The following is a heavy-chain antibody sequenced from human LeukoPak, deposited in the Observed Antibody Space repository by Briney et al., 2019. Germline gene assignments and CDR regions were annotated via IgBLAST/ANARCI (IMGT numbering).Heavy chain of an antibody. CDR2: VYYSGTT. J-gene: IGHJ5*02. CDR3: AREVVLLSTFGVAPRGTWVDP. CDR1: GGSINSDF. V-gene: IGHV4-59*01. Sequence: PSETLSLTYTVSGGSINSDFWTWIRQPPGKGLEWIGNVYYSGTTNYNPSLKSRVSISVDTSKSQFFLKLTSVTAADTAVYYCAREVVLLSTFGVAPRGTWVDPWGQGTLVTVSS. D-gene: IGHD3-3*01.